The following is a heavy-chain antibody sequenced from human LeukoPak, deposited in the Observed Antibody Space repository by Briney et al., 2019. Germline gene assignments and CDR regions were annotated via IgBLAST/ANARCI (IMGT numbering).Heavy chain of an antibody. V-gene: IGHV3-21*01. CDR3: ARDGSNTAMGRYNWFDP. CDR2: ISSSSSYI. Sequence: GGSLRLSCVASGFTFSSYSMNWVRQAPGKGLEWVSFISSSSSYIYYADSVKGRFTISRDNAKKSLYLQMNSLRAEDTAVYYCARDGSNTAMGRYNWFDPWGQGTLVTVSS. CDR1: GFTFSSYS. J-gene: IGHJ5*02. D-gene: IGHD5-18*01.